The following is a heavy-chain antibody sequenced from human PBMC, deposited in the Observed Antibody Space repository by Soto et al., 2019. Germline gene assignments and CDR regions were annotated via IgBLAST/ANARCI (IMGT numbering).Heavy chain of an antibody. Sequence: QVQLVQSGAEVKKPGSSVKVSCKASGGTFSSYAISWVRQAPGQGLEWMGGVIAIFGTANYAQKFQGRVTITADESTSTAYMELSSLRSEYTAVYYCAREGDGYNKPGGWFDYWGQGTLVTVSS. V-gene: IGHV1-69*01. J-gene: IGHJ4*02. D-gene: IGHD5-12*01. CDR2: VIAIFGTA. CDR3: AREGDGYNKPGGWFDY. CDR1: GGTFSSYA.